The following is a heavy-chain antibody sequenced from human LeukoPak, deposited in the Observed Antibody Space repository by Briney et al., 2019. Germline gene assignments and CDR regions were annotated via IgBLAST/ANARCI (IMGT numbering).Heavy chain of an antibody. CDR2: LTDSGGTT. CDR1: GFTFGNYA. J-gene: IGHJ3*02. CDR3: AKKRDAFDI. V-gene: IGHV3-23*01. D-gene: IGHD5-24*01. Sequence: GGSLRLSCVASGFTFGNYAMGWLRQAPGRRPEWVSSLTDSGGTTYYVDSVEGRFAISRDNSKNTLYLHMNSLRADDTAVYYCAKKRDAFDIWGQGTVVTVSS.